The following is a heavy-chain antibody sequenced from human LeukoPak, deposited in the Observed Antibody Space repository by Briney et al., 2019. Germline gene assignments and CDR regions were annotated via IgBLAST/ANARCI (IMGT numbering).Heavy chain of an antibody. V-gene: IGHV4-59*02. J-gene: IGHJ4*02. D-gene: IGHD7-27*01. CDR2: IYYTET. CDR1: GGSVSNYY. CDR3: ATRKLGNDY. Sequence: SSETLSLTCTVCGGSVSNYYWSWIRQSPGKGLEWIGYIYYTETSYNPSLKSRVTISADTSKNQFSLKLYSVTAADTAVYYCATRKLGNDYWGQGTLVTVSS.